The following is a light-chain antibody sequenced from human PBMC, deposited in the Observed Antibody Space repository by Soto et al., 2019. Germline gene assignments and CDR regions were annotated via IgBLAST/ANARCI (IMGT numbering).Light chain of an antibody. Sequence: QSVLNQHASASGSPGQSVTISCTGTKNDIGVYDFVSCYQHHPGKAPRLIMYEVVQRPSGVPDRFSGSKSGNTASLTVSGLQAADEADYFSMSYAGSNTYVFGSGTKGTVL. CDR2: EVV. CDR1: KNDIGVYDF. J-gene: IGLJ1*01. CDR3: MSYAGSNTYV. V-gene: IGLV2-8*01.